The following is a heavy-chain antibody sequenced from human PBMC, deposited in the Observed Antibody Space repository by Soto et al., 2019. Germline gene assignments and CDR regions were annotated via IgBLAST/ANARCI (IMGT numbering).Heavy chain of an antibody. CDR1: GGSISSGGYS. Sequence: QLQLQESGSGLVKPSQTLSLTCAVSGGSISSGGYSWSWIRQPPGKGLEWIGYIYHSGSTYYNPSLKRRVTISVDRSKNQFSLKLSSVTAADTAVYYCARGFDFWSGYPDACDIWGQGTMVTVSS. CDR3: ARGFDFWSGYPDACDI. D-gene: IGHD3-3*01. V-gene: IGHV4-30-2*01. CDR2: IYHSGST. J-gene: IGHJ3*02.